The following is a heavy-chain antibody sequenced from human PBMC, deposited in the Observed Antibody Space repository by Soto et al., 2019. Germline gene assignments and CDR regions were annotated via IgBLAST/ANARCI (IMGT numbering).Heavy chain of an antibody. CDR3: ARGSPFHN. Sequence: QVQLVQSGAEVKKTGASVKVSCKASGYTFTSYGLSWLRQAPGQGLEWMGWIRGYNGDINYAPQLQGRVTITRDTSTSTAHMELRSLRSDDTAIYYCARGSPFHNWGQGTLITVSS. CDR2: IRGYNGDI. J-gene: IGHJ4*02. CDR1: GYTFTSYG. V-gene: IGHV1-18*01.